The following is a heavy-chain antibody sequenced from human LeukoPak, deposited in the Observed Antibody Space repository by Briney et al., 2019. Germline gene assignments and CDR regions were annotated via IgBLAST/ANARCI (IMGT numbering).Heavy chain of an antibody. CDR3: ARNNSNGFDF. J-gene: IGHJ4*02. D-gene: IGHD6-19*01. V-gene: IGHV4-38-2*02. CDR1: GYSISGGYY. Sequence: PSETLSLTCTVSGYSISGGYYWGWLRQPPGKGLEWIGTIFQSVSTYYNPSLKSRVTTSVDTSKNQFSLKLSSVTAADPAVYYCARNNSNGFDFWSQGTLVTVSS. CDR2: IFQSVST.